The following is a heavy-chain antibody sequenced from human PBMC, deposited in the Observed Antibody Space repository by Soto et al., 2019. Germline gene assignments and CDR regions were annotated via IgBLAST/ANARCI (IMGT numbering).Heavy chain of an antibody. CDR3: ARDLERYDIVVVVAATLRYYGMDV. D-gene: IGHD2-15*01. Sequence: GGSLRLSCAASGFTFSSYAMHWVRQAPGKGLEWVAVISYDGSNKYYADSVKGRFTISRDNSKNTLYLQMNSLRAEDTAVYYCARDLERYDIVVVVAATLRYYGMDVWGQGTTVTVSS. J-gene: IGHJ6*02. V-gene: IGHV3-30-3*01. CDR1: GFTFSSYA. CDR2: ISYDGSNK.